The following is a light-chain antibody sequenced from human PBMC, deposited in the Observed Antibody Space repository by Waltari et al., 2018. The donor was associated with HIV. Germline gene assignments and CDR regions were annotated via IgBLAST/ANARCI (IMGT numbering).Light chain of an antibody. CDR2: ATN. CDR1: TGAVTSGHY. J-gene: IGLJ3*02. CDR3: LLYYSGPRV. V-gene: IGLV7-46*01. Sequence: QAVVTQEPSLTVSPGGTVTLTCGSNTGAVTSGHYPSWLQQKPGQAPMTLIFATNKRHSWTPARFSDSLLGGKAALTLSGAQPEDDADYYCLLYYSGPRVFGGGTKLTVL.